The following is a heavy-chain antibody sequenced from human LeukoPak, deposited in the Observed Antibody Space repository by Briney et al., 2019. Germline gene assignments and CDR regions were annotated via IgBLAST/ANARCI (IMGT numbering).Heavy chain of an antibody. CDR2: ISGSGGST. V-gene: IGHV3-23*01. D-gene: IGHD3-22*01. CDR1: GFTFSSYA. J-gene: IGHJ4*02. Sequence: GGSLRLSCAASGFTFSSYAMSWVRQAPGKGLEWVSAISGSGGSTYYADSVKGRFTISRDNSKNTLYLQMNSLRAEDTAAYYCAKVGSYYDSSGYYLVEYYFDYWGQGTLVTVSS. CDR3: AKVGSYYDSSGYYLVEYYFDY.